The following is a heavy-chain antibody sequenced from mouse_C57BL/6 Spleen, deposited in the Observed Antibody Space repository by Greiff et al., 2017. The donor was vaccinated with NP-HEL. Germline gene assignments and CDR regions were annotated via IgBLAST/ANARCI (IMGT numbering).Heavy chain of an antibody. CDR1: GFTFSSYA. Sequence: DVKLVESGGGLVKPGGSLKLSCAASGFTFSSYAMSWVRQTPEKRLEWVATISDGGSYTYYPDNVKGRFTISRDNAKNNLYLQMSHLKSEDTAMYYCARDWSSGHFDYWGQGTTLTVSS. D-gene: IGHD3-2*02. CDR2: ISDGGSYT. CDR3: ARDWSSGHFDY. V-gene: IGHV5-4*01. J-gene: IGHJ2*01.